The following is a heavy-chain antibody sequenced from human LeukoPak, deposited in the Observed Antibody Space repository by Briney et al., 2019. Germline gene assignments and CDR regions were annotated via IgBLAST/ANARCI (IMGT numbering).Heavy chain of an antibody. J-gene: IGHJ4*02. CDR1: GYTLTELS. V-gene: IGHV1-24*01. Sequence: ASVKVSCKVSGYTLTELSMHWVRQAPGKGLEWMGGFDPEDGETIYAQKFQGRVTMTEDTSTDTAYMELSSLRSEDTAVYYCARDYLPGIAAAGNGPPLYWGQGTLVTVSS. D-gene: IGHD6-13*01. CDR3: ARDYLPGIAAAGNGPPLY. CDR2: FDPEDGET.